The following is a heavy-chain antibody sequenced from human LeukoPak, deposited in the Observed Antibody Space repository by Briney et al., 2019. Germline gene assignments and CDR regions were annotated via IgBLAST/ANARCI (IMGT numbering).Heavy chain of an antibody. D-gene: IGHD1-26*01. CDR2: ISGSGGAT. J-gene: IGHJ4*02. CDR1: GFTFYNSG. V-gene: IGHV3-23*01. Sequence: PGGSLRLSCAASGFTFYNSGMGWVRQAPGKGLEWVSAISGSGGATYYAGSVKGRLTISRDDSKNTLYLQMNSLRAEDTAVYYCAIEQWELKYWGQGTLVTVSS. CDR3: AIEQWELKY.